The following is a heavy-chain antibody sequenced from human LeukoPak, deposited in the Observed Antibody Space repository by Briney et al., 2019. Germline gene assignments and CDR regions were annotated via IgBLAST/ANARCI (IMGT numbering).Heavy chain of an antibody. J-gene: IGHJ4*02. CDR2: INWNGGST. D-gene: IGHD2-2*01. CDR3: ARYPYCGSVSCPEGYYFDY. Sequence: GGSLRLSCAASGFTFDDSGMSWVRQAPGQGLEWVSRINWNGGSTTYADTVKGRFTISRDNAKNSLYLQMNSLRAEDTALYYCARYPYCGSVSCPEGYYFDYWGQGTLVTVSS. V-gene: IGHV3-20*04. CDR1: GFTFDDSG.